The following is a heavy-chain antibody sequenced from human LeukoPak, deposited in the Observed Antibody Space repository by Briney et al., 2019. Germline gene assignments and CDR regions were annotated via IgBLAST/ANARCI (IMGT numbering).Heavy chain of an antibody. V-gene: IGHV4-4*07. CDR3: ARVGDYALKD. CDR1: GGSISSYY. CDR2: IHPSGST. Sequence: SETLSLTCSVSGGSISSYYWSWIRQPAGKGLEWIGRIHPSGSTNYNPSLKSRVTMSVDTSKNQFSLKLSSVTAADTAVYYCARVGDYALKDWGQGTLVTVSS. D-gene: IGHD3-16*01. J-gene: IGHJ4*02.